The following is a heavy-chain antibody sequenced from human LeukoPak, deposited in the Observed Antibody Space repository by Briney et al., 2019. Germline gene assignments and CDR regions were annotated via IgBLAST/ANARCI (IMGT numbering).Heavy chain of an antibody. CDR3: TRVRGYDFDF. CDR2: INSDASST. V-gene: IGHV3-74*01. D-gene: IGHD5-12*01. CDR1: GFTFSSYC. Sequence: GGSLRLSCAASGFTFSSYCMHWVRQVPGKGLVWVSRINSDASSTNYADSVKGRFTISRDNAKNTLYLQMNSLRAEDTAVYYCTRVRGYDFDFWGQGTLVTVSS. J-gene: IGHJ4*02.